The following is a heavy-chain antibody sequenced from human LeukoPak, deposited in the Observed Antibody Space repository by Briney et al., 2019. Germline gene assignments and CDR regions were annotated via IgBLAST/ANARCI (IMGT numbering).Heavy chain of an antibody. CDR1: GGSISSGSYY. V-gene: IGHV4-61*02. CDR3: ARLPWGYCSGGSCPNWFDP. CDR2: IYTSGST. D-gene: IGHD2-15*01. Sequence: SQTLSLTCTVSGGSISSGSYYWSWIRQPAGKGLEWIGRIYTSGSTNYNPSLKSRVTISVDTSKNQFSLKLSSVTAEDTAVYYCARLPWGYCSGGSCPNWFDPWGQGTLVTVSS. J-gene: IGHJ5*02.